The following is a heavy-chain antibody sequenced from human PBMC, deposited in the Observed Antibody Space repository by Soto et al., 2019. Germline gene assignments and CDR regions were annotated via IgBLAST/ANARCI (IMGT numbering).Heavy chain of an antibody. CDR1: GFTFSSYA. V-gene: IGHV3-23*01. CDR3: AKDRVGATSMRWFDP. J-gene: IGHJ5*02. Sequence: LRLSCAASGFTFSSYAMSWVRQAPGKGLEWVSAISGSGGSTYYADSVKGRFTISRDNSKNTLYLQMNSLRAEDTAVYYCAKDRVGATSMRWFDPWGQGTLVTVSS. CDR2: ISGSGGST. D-gene: IGHD1-26*01.